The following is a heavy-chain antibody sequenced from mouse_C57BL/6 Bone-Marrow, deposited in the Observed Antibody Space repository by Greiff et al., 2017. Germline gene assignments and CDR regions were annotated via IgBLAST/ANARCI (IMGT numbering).Heavy chain of an antibody. V-gene: IGHV1-69*01. CDR3: TRTGVVPYYYAMDY. CDR2: IDPSDRYT. CDR1: GYTFTSSW. D-gene: IGHD1-1*01. J-gene: IGHJ4*01. Sequence: VQLQQPGPELVMPGASVKLSCKASGYTFTSSWMHWVKQRPGQGLEWIGEIDPSDRYTNYNQKFKGKSTLTVDKSSSPAYMQLSSLTSEDSACYCGTRTGVVPYYYAMDYWGQGTSVTVSS.